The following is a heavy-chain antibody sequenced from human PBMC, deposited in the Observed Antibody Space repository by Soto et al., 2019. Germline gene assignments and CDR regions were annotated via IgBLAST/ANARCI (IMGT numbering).Heavy chain of an antibody. D-gene: IGHD2-2*01. V-gene: IGHV4-39*01. Sequence: PSETLSLTCTVSGSSVSSSSYSWGWIRQPPGKGLEWIGTIYSSENTYYNPSLMSRVTISVDTSKNQFSLKLSSVTAADTAVYYCARLNGYCISTNCHGYYGMDVWGQGTTVT. CDR1: GSSVSSSSYS. CDR3: ARLNGYCISTNCHGYYGMDV. J-gene: IGHJ6*02. CDR2: IYSSENT.